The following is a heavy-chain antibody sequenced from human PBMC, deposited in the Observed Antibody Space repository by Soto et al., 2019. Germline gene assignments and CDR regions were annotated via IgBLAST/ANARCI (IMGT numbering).Heavy chain of an antibody. CDR3: ARVPSTTVTTLSDYYYGMDV. CDR2: IIPIFGTA. J-gene: IGHJ6*02. Sequence: QVQLVQSGAEVKKPGSSVKVSCKASGGTFSSYAISWVRQAPGQGLEWMGGIIPIFGTANYAQKFQGRVTITADESTSTAYMELSSLRSEDTAVYYCARVPSTTVTTLSDYYYGMDVWGQGTTVTVSS. CDR1: GGTFSSYA. D-gene: IGHD4-17*01. V-gene: IGHV1-69*01.